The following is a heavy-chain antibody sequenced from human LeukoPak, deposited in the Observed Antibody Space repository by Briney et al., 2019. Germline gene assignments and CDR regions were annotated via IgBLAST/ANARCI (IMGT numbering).Heavy chain of an antibody. V-gene: IGHV4-34*01. CDR2: INHSGST. J-gene: IGHJ6*02. CDR3: ARLVISYYYYYYGMDV. D-gene: IGHD3-9*01. Sequence: SETLSLTCAVYGGSFSGYYWSWIRQPPGKGLEWIGEINHSGSTNYNPSLKSRVTISVDTSKDQFSLKLSSVTAADTAVYYCARLVISYYYYYYGMDVWGQGTTVTVSS. CDR1: GGSFSGYY.